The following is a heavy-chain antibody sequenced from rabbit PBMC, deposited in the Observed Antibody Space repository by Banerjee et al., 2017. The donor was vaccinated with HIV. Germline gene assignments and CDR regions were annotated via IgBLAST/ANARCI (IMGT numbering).Heavy chain of an antibody. CDR2: INTGSGST. J-gene: IGHJ4*01. CDR3: ARDLAGVIGWNFGL. V-gene: IGHV1S40*01. Sequence: QSLEESGGDLVKPGASLTLTCTASGFSFSSNAMCWVRQAPGKGLEWIGCINTGSGSTWYASWAKGRFTISKTSSTMVTLQMTSLTAADTATYFCARDLAGVIGWNFGLWGPGTLVTVS. D-gene: IGHD4-1*01. CDR1: GFSFSSNA.